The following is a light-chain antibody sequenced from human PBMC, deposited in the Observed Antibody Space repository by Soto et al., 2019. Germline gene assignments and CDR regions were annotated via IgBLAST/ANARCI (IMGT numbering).Light chain of an antibody. J-gene: IGLJ3*02. CDR2: EVS. Sequence: QSALTQAASVSGSPGQSITISCTGTSSDVGGYKYVSWFQQHPGKAPNLIIYEVSNRPSGLSDRFSGSKSGNTASLTISGLQAEDEADYYCASFTSSLTWVFGGGTKLTVL. CDR1: SSDVGGYKY. CDR3: ASFTSSLTWV. V-gene: IGLV2-14*01.